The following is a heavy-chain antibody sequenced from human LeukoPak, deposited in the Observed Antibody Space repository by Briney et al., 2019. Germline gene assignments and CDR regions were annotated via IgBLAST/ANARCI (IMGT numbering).Heavy chain of an antibody. CDR1: GGTISSYA. Sequence: GASVKVSCKASGGTISSYAISWVRQAPGQGLEWMGGIIPIFGTANYAQKFQGRVTITADKSTSTAYMELSSLRSEDTAVYYCARVVDYYYYYGMDVWGKGTTVTVSS. V-gene: IGHV1-69*06. J-gene: IGHJ6*04. CDR3: ARVVDYYYYYGMDV. CDR2: IIPIFGTA.